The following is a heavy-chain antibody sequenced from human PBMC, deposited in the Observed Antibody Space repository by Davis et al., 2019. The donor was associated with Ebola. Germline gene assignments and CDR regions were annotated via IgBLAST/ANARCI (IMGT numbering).Heavy chain of an antibody. V-gene: IGHV3-48*02. CDR1: GFTFRSFG. Sequence: GESLKISCEGSGFTFRSFGMQWVRQAPGRGLEWVSYISGSGSTLYYADFVKGRFTISRDNAKNSLYLQINSLRDEDTAVYYCATDDYGNFDYWSQGTLVTVSS. J-gene: IGHJ4*02. D-gene: IGHD4-17*01. CDR2: ISGSGSTL. CDR3: ATDDYGNFDY.